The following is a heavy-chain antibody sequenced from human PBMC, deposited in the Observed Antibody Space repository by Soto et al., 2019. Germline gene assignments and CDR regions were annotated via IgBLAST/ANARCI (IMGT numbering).Heavy chain of an antibody. D-gene: IGHD5-12*01. V-gene: IGHV3-33*01. CDR2: IWYDGSNK. J-gene: IGHJ3*02. Sequence: PGGSLRLSCAASGFTFSSYGMHWVRQAPGKGLEWVAVIWYDGSNKYYADSVKGRFTISRDNSKNTLYLQMNSLRAEDTAVYYCARGPYSGYDFRFDAFDIWRQGTMVTVSS. CDR1: GFTFSSYG. CDR3: ARGPYSGYDFRFDAFDI.